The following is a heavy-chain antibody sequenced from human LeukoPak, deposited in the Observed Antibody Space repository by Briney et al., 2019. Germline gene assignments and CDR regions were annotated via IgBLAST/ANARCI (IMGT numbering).Heavy chain of an antibody. CDR1: GYSISSGYY. D-gene: IGHD3-3*01. J-gene: IGHJ4*02. CDR2: IYHSGST. CDR3: ASTTYYDFWSGYENN. Sequence: SETLSLTCAVSGYSISSGYYWGWIRQPPGKGLEWIGSIYHSGSTCYNPSLKSRVTISVDTSKNQFSLKLSSVTAADTAVYYCASTTYYDFWSGYENNWGQGTLVTVSS. V-gene: IGHV4-38-2*01.